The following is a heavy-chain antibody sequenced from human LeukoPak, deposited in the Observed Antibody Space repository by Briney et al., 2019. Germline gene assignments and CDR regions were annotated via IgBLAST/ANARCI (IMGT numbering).Heavy chain of an antibody. D-gene: IGHD6-19*01. V-gene: IGHV4-61*08. CDR2: IYYSGST. CDR1: GGSISSGGYY. Sequence: SETLSLTCTVSGGSISSGGYYWSWIRQPPGKGLEWIGYIYYSGSTNYNPSLKSRVTISVDTSKNQFSLKLSSVTAADTAVYYCARGPPREPWYSSGWYATGFDYWGQGTLVTVSS. J-gene: IGHJ4*02. CDR3: ARGPPREPWYSSGWYATGFDY.